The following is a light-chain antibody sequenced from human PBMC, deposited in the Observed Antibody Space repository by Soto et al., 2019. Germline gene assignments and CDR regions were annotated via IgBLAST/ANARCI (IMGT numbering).Light chain of an antibody. CDR3: QQRSSWPPT. Sequence: EIVVTQSAANLSGSPGERATLSCRASQSVSSNLAWYQQKPGQAPRLLIYGASTRATGIPARFSGGGSGTDFTLTISRLEPEDFAVYYCQQRSSWPPTFGQGTRLQI. CDR2: GAS. J-gene: IGKJ5*01. CDR1: QSVSSN. V-gene: IGKV3-15*01.